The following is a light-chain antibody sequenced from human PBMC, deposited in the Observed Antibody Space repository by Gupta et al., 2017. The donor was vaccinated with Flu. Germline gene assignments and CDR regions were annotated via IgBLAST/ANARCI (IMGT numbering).Light chain of an antibody. CDR1: QSGRSSY. V-gene: IGKV3-20*01. CDR3: QQDSSSSVT. CDR2: GAS. J-gene: IGKJ5*01. Sequence: GTLSLSPGERATLSCRASQSGRSSYLAWYQQKPGQAPRLLIYGASSRATGIPDRFSGSGSGTDFTLTISRLEPEDFAVYYCQQDSSSSVTFGQGTLLDIK.